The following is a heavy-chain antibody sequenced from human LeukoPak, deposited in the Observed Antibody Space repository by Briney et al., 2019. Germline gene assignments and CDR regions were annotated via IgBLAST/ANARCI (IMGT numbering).Heavy chain of an antibody. CDR3: ARGGVVVPAAIDP. Sequence: SETLSLTCAVYGGSFSGYYWSWIRQPPGKGLEWIGEINHSGSTNYNPSLKSRVTISVDTSKNQFSLKLSSVTAADTAVYYCARGGVVVPAAIDPWGQGTLVTVSS. V-gene: IGHV4-34*01. CDR1: GGSFSGYY. J-gene: IGHJ5*02. CDR2: INHSGST. D-gene: IGHD2-2*01.